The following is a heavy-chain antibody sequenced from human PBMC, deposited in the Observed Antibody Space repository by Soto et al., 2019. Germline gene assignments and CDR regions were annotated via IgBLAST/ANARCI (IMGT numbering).Heavy chain of an antibody. V-gene: IGHV1-18*01. CDR1: GYTFPSYG. J-gene: IGHJ4*02. Sequence: QVQLVQSGAEVKKPGASGKVSCKASGYTFPSYGISGGRQAPGQGLEWMGWISAYNGNKKYAQKLQGRVSMTTDTSTSTAYMELRSLRSDDTAVYYCARDLGQQLFDYWGQGTLVTVSS. CDR3: ARDLGQQLFDY. D-gene: IGHD6-13*01. CDR2: ISAYNGNK.